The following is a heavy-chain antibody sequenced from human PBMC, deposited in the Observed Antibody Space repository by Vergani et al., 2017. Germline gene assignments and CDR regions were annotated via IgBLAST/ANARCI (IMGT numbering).Heavy chain of an antibody. CDR2: IIPIFGTA. D-gene: IGHD2-2*01. CDR1: GGTFSSYA. Sequence: QVQLVQSGAEVKKPGSSVKVSCKASGGTFSSYAISWVRQAPGQGLEWMGGIIPIFGTANYAQKFQGRVTITADESTSTAYMELSSLRSEDTTVYYCARAQGYCSITSCYPIRFDPWCQGTLVTVSS. V-gene: IGHV1-69*01. CDR3: ARAQGYCSITSCYPIRFDP. J-gene: IGHJ5*02.